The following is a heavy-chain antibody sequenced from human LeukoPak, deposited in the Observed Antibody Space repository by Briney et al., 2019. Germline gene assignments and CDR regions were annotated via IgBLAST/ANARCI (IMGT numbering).Heavy chain of an antibody. CDR1: GGTISSYY. Sequence: PSETLSLTCTVSGGTISSYYWSWIRQPPGNGLEWIGYIYYRGSTNYNPSLKSRVTISVDTSKNQFSLKLSSVTAADTALYYCARAKERNWFDPGGQEPWAPVPS. J-gene: IGHJ5*02. CDR3: ARAKERNWFDP. V-gene: IGHV4-59*12. CDR2: IYYRGST.